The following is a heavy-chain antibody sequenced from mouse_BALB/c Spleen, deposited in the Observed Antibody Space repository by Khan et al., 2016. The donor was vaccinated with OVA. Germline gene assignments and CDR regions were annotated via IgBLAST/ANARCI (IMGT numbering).Heavy chain of an antibody. J-gene: IGHJ4*01. CDR2: INTYTGEP. D-gene: IGHD2-10*01. CDR1: GHTFTKFG. V-gene: IGHV9-3-1*01. Sequence: QIQLVQSGPEVKKPGETVKISCKASGHTFTKFGMNWVKQAPGKGLKWMGWINTYTGEPTYADDFNGRVAFSLETSASTAYLQINNLKNEDTATDFCSRPPYFSYVLDNWGQGTSVTVSS. CDR3: SRPPYFSYVLDN.